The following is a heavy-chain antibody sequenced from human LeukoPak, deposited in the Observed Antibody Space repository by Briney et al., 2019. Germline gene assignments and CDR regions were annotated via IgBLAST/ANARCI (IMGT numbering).Heavy chain of an antibody. J-gene: IGHJ6*02. V-gene: IGHV1-69*13. D-gene: IGHD2-2*01. CDR2: FIPILGTA. CDR3: ARGLYCSSSTSCYDYGMDV. CDR1: GGTFRSYG. Sequence: ASVKVSCKASGGTFRSYGLNWVRQAPGQGLEWMGGFIPILGTAKYAQMLQGRVTITADESTSTGYMELSSLRYEDTAVYYCARGLYCSSSTSCYDYGMDVWGQGTTVTVSS.